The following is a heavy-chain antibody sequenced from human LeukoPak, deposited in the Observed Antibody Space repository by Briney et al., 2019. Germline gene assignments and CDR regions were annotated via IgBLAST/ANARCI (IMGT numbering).Heavy chain of an antibody. V-gene: IGHV4-34*01. D-gene: IGHD3-16*02. CDR1: GGSFSGYY. CDR3: ARGGRGLRLGELSHFDY. J-gene: IGHJ4*02. Sequence: SETLSLTCAVYGGSFSGYYWSWIRQPPGKGLEWIGEINHSGSTNYNPSLKSRVTISADTSKNQFSLKLSSVTAADTAVYYCARGGRGLRLGELSHFDYWGQGTLVTVSS. CDR2: INHSGST.